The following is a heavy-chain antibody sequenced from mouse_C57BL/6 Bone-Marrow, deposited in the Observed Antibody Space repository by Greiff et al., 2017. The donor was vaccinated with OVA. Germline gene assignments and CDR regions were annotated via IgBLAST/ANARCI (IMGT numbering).Heavy chain of an antibody. Sequence: VQLQQPGAELVKPGASVKMSCKASGYTFTSYWIPWVKQRPGQGLEWIGDIYPGSGSTNYNEKFKSKATLTVDPSSRTAYMQLSSLTSEDSAVYYCARWGTTVVANWGQGTTLTVSS. CDR1: GYTFTSYW. V-gene: IGHV1-55*01. D-gene: IGHD1-1*01. J-gene: IGHJ2*01. CDR2: IYPGSGST. CDR3: ARWGTTVVAN.